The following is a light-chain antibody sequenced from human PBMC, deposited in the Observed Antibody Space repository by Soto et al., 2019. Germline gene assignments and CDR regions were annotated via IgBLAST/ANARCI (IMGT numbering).Light chain of an antibody. CDR2: AAS. CDR3: QQTYSTPLT. J-gene: IGKJ4*01. CDR1: HSITY. V-gene: IGKV1-39*01. Sequence: IHMTQSPSSLSASLGDIVTITCQASHSITYLNWYQQKPGKAPKLLIYAASSLQSGVPSRFSVSGSGTHFTLTISSLQPEDFASYYCQQTYSTPLTFGGGTKVDIK.